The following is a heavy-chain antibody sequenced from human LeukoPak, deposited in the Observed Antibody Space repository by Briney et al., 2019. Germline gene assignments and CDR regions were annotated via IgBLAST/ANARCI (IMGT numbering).Heavy chain of an antibody. CDR2: FYYTGDT. CDR3: ARRPYGDLPFDY. D-gene: IGHD4-17*01. J-gene: IGHJ4*02. V-gene: IGHV4-31*03. Sequence: PSETLSLTCNVSGGFISTGGYHWSWIRQPPGKGLEWIGYFYYTGDTDYNPSLKSRVTISVDTSENQFSLRLRSVTAADTAVYYCARRPYGDLPFDYWGRGTLVTVSS. CDR1: GGFISTGGYH.